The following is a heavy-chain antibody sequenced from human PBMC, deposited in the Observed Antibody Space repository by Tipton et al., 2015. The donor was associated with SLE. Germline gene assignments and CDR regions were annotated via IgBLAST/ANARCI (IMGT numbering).Heavy chain of an antibody. CDR1: GFDFSSYN. V-gene: IGHV3-48*03. CDR2: ISSTGSLI. D-gene: IGHD2-2*01. J-gene: IGHJ4*02. CDR3: ARGIDPTSSRISDY. Sequence: SLRLSCAASGFDFSSYNMYWVRQAPGRGLEWISYISSTGSLIYYTDSVKGRFTISRDNARNSLHLQMSSLRVEDTAVYYCARGIDPTSSRISDYWGQGTLVSVSS.